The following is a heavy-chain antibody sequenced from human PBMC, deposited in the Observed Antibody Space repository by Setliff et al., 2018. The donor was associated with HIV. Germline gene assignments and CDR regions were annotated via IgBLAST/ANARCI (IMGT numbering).Heavy chain of an antibody. V-gene: IGHV1-69*13. CDR3: ARGTDGDYYYYMGV. D-gene: IGHD3-10*01. CDR2: IIPMFGSA. CDR1: GGRFSSYA. J-gene: IGHJ6*03. Sequence: SVKVSCKASGGRFSSYAMSWVRQAPGQGLEWMGGIIPMFGSANYAQKFQGRVTITADGSTRTVYMVLSSLRSEDTAVYYCARGTDGDYYYYMGVWGKGTTVTVSS.